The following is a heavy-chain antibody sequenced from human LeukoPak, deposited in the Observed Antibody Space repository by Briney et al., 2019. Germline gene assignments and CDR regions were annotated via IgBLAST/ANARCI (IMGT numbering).Heavy chain of an antibody. CDR1: GFTFSSYA. Sequence: GGSLRLSCAASGFTFSSYAMSWVRQAPGKGLEWVSAISGSGGRTYYADSVKGRFTISRDNSKNTLYLQMNSLRAEDKAVYYCAKDHRGSGGYWGQGTLVTVSS. CDR2: ISGSGGRT. CDR3: AKDHRGSGGY. V-gene: IGHV3-23*01. D-gene: IGHD6-25*01. J-gene: IGHJ4*02.